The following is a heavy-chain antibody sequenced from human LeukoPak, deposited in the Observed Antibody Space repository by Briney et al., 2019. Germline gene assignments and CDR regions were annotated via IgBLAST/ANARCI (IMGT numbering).Heavy chain of an antibody. CDR1: GFTFGNYA. D-gene: IGHD2-2*02. V-gene: IGHV3-23*01. CDR2: ISGTGSST. J-gene: IGHJ5*02. CDR3: AKASVAIPQYCNS. Sequence: GGSLRLSCEASGFTFGNYAMNWVRQAPGKGLEWVSTISGTGSSTYYADSAKGRFTISRDNSKDTLFLQLNSLTAADTAMYFCAKASVAIPQYCNSWGQGTLVTVSS.